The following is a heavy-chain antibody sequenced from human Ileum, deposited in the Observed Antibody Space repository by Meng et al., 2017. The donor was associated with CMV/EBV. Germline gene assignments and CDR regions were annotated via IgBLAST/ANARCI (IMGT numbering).Heavy chain of an antibody. CDR1: GFIFSSFA. Sequence: SCDASGFIFSSFAMCWVRQAPGKGLVGVAFISNDGDNRYYADSVMGLFTISRDNSRNTVNLEMYSLTTEDTGVYYCAREHGTSWPQIYWGQGTLVTVSS. CDR3: AREHGTSWPQIY. CDR2: ISNDGDNR. D-gene: IGHD6-13*01. J-gene: IGHJ4*02. V-gene: IGHV3-30*03.